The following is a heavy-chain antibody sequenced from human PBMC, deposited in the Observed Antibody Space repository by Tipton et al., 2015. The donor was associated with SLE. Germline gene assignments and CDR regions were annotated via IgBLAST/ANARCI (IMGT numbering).Heavy chain of an antibody. D-gene: IGHD4-17*01. CDR2: SYHSGIT. CDR1: GGSVSSNY. CDR3: ASEGYGDHGHAFDV. Sequence: TLSLTCTVSGGSVSSNYWTWIRQPPGKGLEWIGYSYHSGITNYNPSLKSRVSMSVDTSKNQFSLKLNSVTAADTAVYYCASEGYGDHGHAFDVWGQGTMVTVSS. V-gene: IGHV4-59*02. J-gene: IGHJ3*01.